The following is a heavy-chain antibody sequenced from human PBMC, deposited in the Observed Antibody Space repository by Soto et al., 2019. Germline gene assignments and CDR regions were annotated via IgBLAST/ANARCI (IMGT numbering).Heavy chain of an antibody. D-gene: IGHD6-19*01. J-gene: IGHJ6*02. CDR3: ARSIAVAGTLRYYYGMDV. CDR1: GDSVSSNSAA. CDR2: TYYRSKWYN. V-gene: IGHV6-1*01. Sequence: SQTLSLTCAISGDSVSSNSAAWNWIRQSPSRGLEWLGRTYYRSKWYNDYAVSVKSRITINPDTSKNQFSLQLNSVTPEDTAVYYCARSIAVAGTLRYYYGMDVWGQGTTATVSS.